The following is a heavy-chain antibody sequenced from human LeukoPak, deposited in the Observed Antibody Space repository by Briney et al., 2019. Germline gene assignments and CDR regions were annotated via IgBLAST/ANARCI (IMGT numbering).Heavy chain of an antibody. CDR3: ARSGAAPVPAAMDY. Sequence: PGGSLRLSCAASGFTFSSYSMNWVRQVPGKGLEWVSTISSSGGSTYYADSVKGRFTISRDNSKNTLYLQMNSLRAEDTAVYYCARSGAAPVPAAMDYWGQGTLVTVSS. V-gene: IGHV3-23*01. CDR1: GFTFSSYS. CDR2: ISSSGGST. D-gene: IGHD2-2*01. J-gene: IGHJ4*02.